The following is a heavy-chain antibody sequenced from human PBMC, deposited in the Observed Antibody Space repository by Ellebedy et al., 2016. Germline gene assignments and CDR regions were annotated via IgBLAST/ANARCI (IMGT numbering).Heavy chain of an antibody. CDR1: GFTFADYA. V-gene: IGHV3-9*01. Sequence: GGSLRLXXAASGFTFADYAMHWVRQAPGKGLEWVSGISWNSGSIGYADSVKGRFTISRDNAKNSLYLQMNSLRAEDTALYYCAKDTGHLVDSRLFDYWGQGTLVTVSS. D-gene: IGHD3/OR15-3a*01. J-gene: IGHJ4*02. CDR2: ISWNSGSI. CDR3: AKDTGHLVDSRLFDY.